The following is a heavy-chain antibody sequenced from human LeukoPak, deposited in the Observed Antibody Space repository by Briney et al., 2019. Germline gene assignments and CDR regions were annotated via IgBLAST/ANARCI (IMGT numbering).Heavy chain of an antibody. CDR1: GGSINSYY. CDR3: ARVTGYMTEDYFDY. J-gene: IGHJ4*02. CDR2: IYYSGST. D-gene: IGHD6-13*01. V-gene: IGHV4-59*01. Sequence: PSETLSLTCTVSGGSINSYYWSWVRQPPGKGLEWIGYIYYSGSTNYNPSLKSRVTISVDTSKNQFSLRLSSVTAADTAVYYCARVTGYMTEDYFDYWGQGTLITVSS.